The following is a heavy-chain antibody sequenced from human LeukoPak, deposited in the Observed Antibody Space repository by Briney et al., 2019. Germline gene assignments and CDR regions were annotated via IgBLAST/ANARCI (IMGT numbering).Heavy chain of an antibody. J-gene: IGHJ3*02. Sequence: ASVRVSCKVSGYTLTELSMHWVRQAPGKGLEWMGGFDPEDGETIYAQKFQGRVTMTEDTSTDTAYMELSSLRSEDTAVYYCAAVYTAWELLPGAFDIWGQGKMVTVSS. D-gene: IGHD2-15*01. V-gene: IGHV1-24*01. CDR2: FDPEDGET. CDR1: GYTLTELS. CDR3: AAVYTAWELLPGAFDI.